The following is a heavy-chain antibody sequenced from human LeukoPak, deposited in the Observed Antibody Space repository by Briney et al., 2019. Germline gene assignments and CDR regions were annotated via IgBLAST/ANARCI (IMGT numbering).Heavy chain of an antibody. J-gene: IGHJ4*02. CDR3: ARHNNWAFDY. CDR1: GYSFASYW. Sequence: GESLKISCKASGYSFASYWIGWVRQMSGKGLEWMAIIHPNDGSSIYSPSFEGQVTISAGKSINTAYLEWSTLEASDTAIYYCARHNNWAFDYWDRGTLLTVSS. CDR2: IHPNDGSS. V-gene: IGHV5-51*01. D-gene: IGHD2/OR15-2a*01.